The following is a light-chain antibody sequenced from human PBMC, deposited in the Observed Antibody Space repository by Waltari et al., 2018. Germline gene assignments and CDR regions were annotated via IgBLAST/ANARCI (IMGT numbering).Light chain of an antibody. CDR1: SPNLGPKS. J-gene: IGLJ1*01. Sequence: QSVLTQPPSASGTPGQRVTISCSGSSPNLGPKSVNWCHQPPGTAPTLLLFSNNQRPSGVPDRFSGSKSGTSASLAISGLQSEDAADYYCAAWDDSLNGHFVFGTGTKVTVL. CDR3: AAWDDSLNGHFV. CDR2: SNN. V-gene: IGLV1-44*01.